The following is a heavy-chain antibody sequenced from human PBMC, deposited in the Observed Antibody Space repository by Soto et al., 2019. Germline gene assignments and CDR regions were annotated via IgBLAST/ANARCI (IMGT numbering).Heavy chain of an antibody. CDR2: ISGSGGST. CDR3: AKGGLYYYGTSGYSAYFFDY. CDR1: GFTFSSYA. Sequence: GGSLRLSCAASGFTFSSYAMSWVRQAPGKGLEWVSVISGSGGSTYYADSVKGRFTISRDNSKNTLYLQMNSLRAEDTAVYYCAKGGLYYYGTSGYSAYFFDYWGRGSLVTVSS. D-gene: IGHD3-22*01. V-gene: IGHV3-23*01. J-gene: IGHJ4*02.